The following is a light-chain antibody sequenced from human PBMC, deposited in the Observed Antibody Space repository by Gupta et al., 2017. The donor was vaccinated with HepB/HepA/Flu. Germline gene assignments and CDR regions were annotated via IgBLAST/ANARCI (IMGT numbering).Light chain of an antibody. CDR1: QSISSW. V-gene: IGKV1-5*03. CDR2: KAS. J-gene: IGKJ1*01. CDR3: QQYNTYSET. Sequence: DIQMTQSPSTLSASVGDRVTITCRASQSISSWLAWYQQKPGKAPKPLIYKASTLESGVPSRFSGSGSGTEFTLTISSLQPYDFATYYCQQYNTYSETFGQGTKVEIK.